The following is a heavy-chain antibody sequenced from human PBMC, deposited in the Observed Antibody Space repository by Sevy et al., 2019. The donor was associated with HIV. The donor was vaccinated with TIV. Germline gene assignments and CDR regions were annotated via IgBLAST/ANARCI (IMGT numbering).Heavy chain of an antibody. V-gene: IGHV3-15*01. J-gene: IGHJ6*02. CDR1: GFTFTHAW. Sequence: GGSLRLSCTASGFTFTHAWMSWVRQAPGEGLEWVGRIKSTPDGGTTDYAAPVKGRFTISRDDSKNTLYLQMNSLKTEDTAVYYCSTDPIIVLLVTDGMDVWGQGTTVTVSS. CDR3: STDPIIVLLVTDGMDV. D-gene: IGHD2-8*02. CDR2: IKSTPDGGTT.